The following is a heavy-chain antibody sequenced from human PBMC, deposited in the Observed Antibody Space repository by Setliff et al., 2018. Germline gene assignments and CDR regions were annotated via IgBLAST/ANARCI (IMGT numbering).Heavy chain of an antibody. CDR3: ARGCSGGSCPGALDF. J-gene: IGHJ3*01. CDR1: GGSLSGYY. Sequence: NPSETLSLTCAVYGGSLSGYYWSWIRQPPGKGLEWVSYISRGGSTIYYADSVKGRFIISRDNAKNSLFLEMDSLRGEDTAVYYCARGCSGGSCPGALDFWGQGTMVTVSS. V-gene: IGHV3-11*04. D-gene: IGHD2-15*01. CDR2: ISRGGSTI.